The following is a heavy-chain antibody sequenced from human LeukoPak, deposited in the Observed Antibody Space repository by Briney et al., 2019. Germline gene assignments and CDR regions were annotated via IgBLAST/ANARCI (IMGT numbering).Heavy chain of an antibody. J-gene: IGHJ3*02. V-gene: IGHV4-30-2*01. CDR3: ARVVWGVVPAALDAFDI. CDR1: GGSISSGGYY. CDR2: IYHSGST. Sequence: SETLSLTCTVSGGSISSGGYYWSWIRQPPGKGLEWIGYIYHSGSTYYNPSLKSRVTISVDRSKNQFSLKLSSVTAADTAVYYCARVVWGVVPAALDAFDIWGQGTMVTVSS. D-gene: IGHD2-2*01.